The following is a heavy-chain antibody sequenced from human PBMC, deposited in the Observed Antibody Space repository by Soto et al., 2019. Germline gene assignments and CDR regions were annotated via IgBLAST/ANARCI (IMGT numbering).Heavy chain of an antibody. CDR3: ASPIHYYDSSGSDY. D-gene: IGHD3-22*01. CDR1: GGIFSSYA. V-gene: IGHV1-69*06. CDR2: IIPIFGTA. J-gene: IGHJ4*02. Sequence: QVQLVQSGAEVKKPGSSVKVSCKASGGIFSSYAISWVRQAPGQGLEWMGGIIPIFGTANYAQKFQGRVTITADKSTSTAYMELSSLRSEDTAVYYCASPIHYYDSSGSDYWGQGTLVTVSS.